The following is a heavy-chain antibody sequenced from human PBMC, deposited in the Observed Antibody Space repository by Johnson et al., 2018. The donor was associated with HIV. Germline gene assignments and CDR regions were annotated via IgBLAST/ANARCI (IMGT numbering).Heavy chain of an antibody. J-gene: IGHJ3*01. CDR3: AKGGVWEIPLGFGAVDF. Sequence: MPLVESGGGVVQPGRSLRLSCAASGFTFSSYGMHWVRQAPGKGLEWVAVISYDGSNKYYADSVKGRFTISRDNSKNTLFLQMNSLRDEDTAVYFCAKGGVWEIPLGFGAVDFWGQGTMVSASS. D-gene: IGHD1-26*01. V-gene: IGHV3-30*18. CDR1: GFTFSSYG. CDR2: ISYDGSNK.